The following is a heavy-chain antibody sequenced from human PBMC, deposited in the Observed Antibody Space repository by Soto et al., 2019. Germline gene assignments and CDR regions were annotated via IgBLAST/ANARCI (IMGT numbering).Heavy chain of an antibody. D-gene: IGHD3-16*01. CDR1: GGSFSGYY. J-gene: IGHJ6*02. Sequence: SETLSLTCAVYGGSFSGYYWSWIRQPPGKGLEWIGEINHSGSTNYNPSLKSRLTISVDTSKNQLSLRVRSVTAAGTAVYYCARDWASHGMDVWGQGTTVTVSS. V-gene: IGHV4-34*01. CDR3: ARDWASHGMDV. CDR2: INHSGST.